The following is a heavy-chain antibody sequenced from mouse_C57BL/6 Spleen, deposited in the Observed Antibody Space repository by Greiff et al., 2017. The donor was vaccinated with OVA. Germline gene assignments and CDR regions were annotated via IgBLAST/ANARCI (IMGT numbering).Heavy chain of an antibody. Sequence: QVQLQQSGPELVKPGASVKISCKASGYAFSSSWMNWVKQRPGKGLEWIGRIYPGDGDTNYNGKFKGKATLTADKSSSTAYMQLSSLTSEDSAVYFCARSSYGSLDYWGQGTSVTVSS. CDR3: ARSSYGSLDY. CDR2: IYPGDGDT. V-gene: IGHV1-82*01. D-gene: IGHD1-1*01. CDR1: GYAFSSSW. J-gene: IGHJ4*01.